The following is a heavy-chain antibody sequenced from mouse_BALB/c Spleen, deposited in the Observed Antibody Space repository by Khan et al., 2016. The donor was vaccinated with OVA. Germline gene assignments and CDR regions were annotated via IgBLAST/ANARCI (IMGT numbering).Heavy chain of an antibody. CDR1: GYSITSGYG. V-gene: IGHV3-2*02. CDR3: VRKASIKY. CDR2: ISYSGST. D-gene: IGHD2-10*02. J-gene: IGHJ2*01. Sequence: EVQLQESGPGLVKPSQSLSLTCTVTGYSITSGYGWNWIRQFPGNKLEWMGYISYSGSTNYNPSLKSRISINRETSKNQFFLQLNSVTTEDTATYYCVRKASIKYRGQGTTLTVSS.